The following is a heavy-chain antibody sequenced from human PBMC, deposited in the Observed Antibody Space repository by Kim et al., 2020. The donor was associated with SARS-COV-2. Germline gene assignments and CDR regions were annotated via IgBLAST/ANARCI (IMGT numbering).Heavy chain of an antibody. CDR1: GGSISSYY. CDR3: ARDRGGGGGYCSSTSCYALYYGMDV. Sequence: SETLSLTCTVSGGSISSYYWSWIRQPPGKGLEWIGYIYYSGSTNYNPSLKSRVTISVDTSKNQFSLKLSSVTAADTAVYYCARDRGGGGGYCSSTSCYALYYGMDVWGQGTTVTVSS. D-gene: IGHD2-2*01. J-gene: IGHJ6*02. V-gene: IGHV4-59*01. CDR2: IYYSGST.